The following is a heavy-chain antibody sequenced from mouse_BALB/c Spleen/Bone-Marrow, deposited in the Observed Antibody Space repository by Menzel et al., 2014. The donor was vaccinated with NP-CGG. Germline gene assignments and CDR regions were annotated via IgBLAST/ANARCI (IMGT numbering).Heavy chain of an antibody. CDR2: VNPNDGGS. CDR1: GYSFTGYY. CDR3: AREDDYYAMDY. V-gene: IGHV1-26*01. J-gene: IGHJ4*01. Sequence: EVQLQQSGPDLVKPGASVKISCKASGYSFTGYYMHWVKQSHGKSLEWIGRVNPNDGGSSSSQKFKAKAILTVDKSSSTAYMELRSLTSEDSAVYYCAREDDYYAMDYWGQGTSATVSS.